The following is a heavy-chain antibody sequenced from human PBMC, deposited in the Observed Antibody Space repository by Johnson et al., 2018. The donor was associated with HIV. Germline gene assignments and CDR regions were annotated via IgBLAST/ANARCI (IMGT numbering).Heavy chain of an antibody. D-gene: IGHD6-13*01. CDR2: IKSKTDGGTT. CDR3: STGFSSWAFDI. CDR1: GFTFTNAW. Sequence: VQLVESGGGLVKPGGSLRLSCAASGFTFTNAWMTWVRQAPGKGLEWVGRIKSKTDGGTTDYAAPVKGKFSISRDDSKNTLSLQMNSLKTEDTAVYYCSTGFSSWAFDIWGQGTMVTVSA. J-gene: IGHJ3*02. V-gene: IGHV3-15*05.